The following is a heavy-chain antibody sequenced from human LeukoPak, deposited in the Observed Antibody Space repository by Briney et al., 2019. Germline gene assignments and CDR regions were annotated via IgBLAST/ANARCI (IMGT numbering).Heavy chain of an antibody. CDR3: AREYGDSLDY. D-gene: IGHD4-17*01. CDR2: ISYDGSNK. J-gene: IGHJ4*02. V-gene: IGHV3-30-3*01. CDR1: GFTFSSYA. Sequence: GGSLRLSCAASGFTFSSYAIHWVRQAPGKGLEWVAVISYDGSNKYYADSVKGRFTISRDNSKNTLYLQMNSLRAEDTAVYYCAREYGDSLDYWGQGTLVTVSS.